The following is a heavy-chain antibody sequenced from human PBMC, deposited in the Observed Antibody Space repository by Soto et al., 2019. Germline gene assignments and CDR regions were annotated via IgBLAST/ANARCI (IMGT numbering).Heavy chain of an antibody. CDR1: GFTFSSYS. J-gene: IGHJ6*02. CDR2: ISSSSSYI. CDR3: ARDRIVVVVAATPHYGTDV. D-gene: IGHD2-15*01. V-gene: IGHV3-21*01. Sequence: LRLSCAASGFTFSSYSMNWVRQAPGKGLEWVSSISSSSSYIYYADSVKGRFTISRDNAKNSLYLQMNSLRAEDTAVYYCARDRIVVVVAATPHYGTDVWGQGTTVTVSS.